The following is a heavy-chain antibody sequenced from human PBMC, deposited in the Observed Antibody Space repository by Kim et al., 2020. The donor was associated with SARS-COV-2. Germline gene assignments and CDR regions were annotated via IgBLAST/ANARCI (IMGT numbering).Heavy chain of an antibody. V-gene: IGHV3-7*03. J-gene: IGHJ4*02. CDR3: ARRYCSSTSCYPWDYFDY. Sequence: GGSLRLSCAASGFTFSSYWMSWVRQAPGKGLEWVANIKQDGSEKYYVDSVKGRFTISRDNAKNSLYLQMNSLRAEDTAVYYCARRYCSSTSCYPWDYFDYWGQGTLVTVSS. CDR1: GFTFSSYW. CDR2: IKQDGSEK. D-gene: IGHD2-2*01.